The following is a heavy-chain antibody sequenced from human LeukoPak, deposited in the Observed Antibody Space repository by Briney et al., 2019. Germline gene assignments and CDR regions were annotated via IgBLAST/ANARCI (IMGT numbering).Heavy chain of an antibody. CDR2: ISSDGSTT. V-gene: IGHV3-74*03. J-gene: IGHJ4*02. Sequence: GGSLRLSCVASGFSFSTSWMHWVRQVPGKGLVWVARISSDGSTTTHADSVKGRFTISRDNAKNTLYLQMNSLRAEDTAVYYCARDPSLGGSGSYYNPPFDYWGQGTLVTVSS. D-gene: IGHD3-10*01. CDR3: ARDPSLGGSGSYYNPPFDY. CDR1: GFSFSTSW.